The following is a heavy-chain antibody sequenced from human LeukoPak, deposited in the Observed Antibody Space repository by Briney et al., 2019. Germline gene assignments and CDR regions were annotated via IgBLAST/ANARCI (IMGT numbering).Heavy chain of an antibody. Sequence: GGSLRLSCAASGFTFNEFGVHWVRQAPGQGLEWVALIWYDGSNKYYADSVKGRFTISRDNAKNSLYLQMNSLRAEDTAVYYCARGEYYDFWSGYPFDYWGQGTLVTVSS. D-gene: IGHD3-3*01. CDR1: GFTFNEFG. J-gene: IGHJ4*02. CDR3: ARGEYYDFWSGYPFDY. CDR2: IWYDGSNK. V-gene: IGHV3-33*01.